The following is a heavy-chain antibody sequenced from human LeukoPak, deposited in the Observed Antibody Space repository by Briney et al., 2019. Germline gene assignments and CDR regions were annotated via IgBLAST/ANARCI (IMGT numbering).Heavy chain of an antibody. CDR2: IIPIFGTA. Sequence: SVKVSCKASGGTFSSYAISWVRQAPGQGLEWMGGIIPIFGTANYAQKFQGRVTITTDESTSTAYMELSSLRSEDTAVYYCARIALLTGYPDYYYYYYMDVWGKGTTVTVSS. D-gene: IGHD3-9*01. J-gene: IGHJ6*03. CDR3: ARIALLTGYPDYYYYYYMDV. CDR1: GGTFSSYA. V-gene: IGHV1-69*05.